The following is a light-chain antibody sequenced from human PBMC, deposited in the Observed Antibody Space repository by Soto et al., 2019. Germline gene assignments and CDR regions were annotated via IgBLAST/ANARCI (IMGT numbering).Light chain of an antibody. CDR2: AAP. J-gene: IGKJ1*01. CDR3: LHHNTYPWT. CDR1: QGMRND. Sequence: DIQMTQSPSSLSASVGDRVTITCRPSQGMRNDLAWYQQRPGKAPKRLIYAAPSMESGVPSSFSGSGSGTDLTLTISSLQPEDFATYCCLHHNTYPWTLGQGTKVEI. V-gene: IGKV1-17*01.